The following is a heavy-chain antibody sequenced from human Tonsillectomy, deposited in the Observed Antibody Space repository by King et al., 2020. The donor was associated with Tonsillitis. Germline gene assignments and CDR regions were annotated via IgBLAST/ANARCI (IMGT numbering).Heavy chain of an antibody. J-gene: IGHJ6*02. Sequence: QLVQSGGGVVQPGRSLRLSCAASGFTFSSYAMHWVRQAPGKGLEWVAGISYDGSNKYYADSVKGRFTISRDNSKNTPYLQMNSLRAEDTAVYYCAREGLNLYYYYGMDVWGQGTTVTVSS. CDR1: GFTFSSYA. CDR3: AREGLNLYYYYGMDV. V-gene: IGHV3-30-3*01. CDR2: ISYDGSNK. D-gene: IGHD1-14*01.